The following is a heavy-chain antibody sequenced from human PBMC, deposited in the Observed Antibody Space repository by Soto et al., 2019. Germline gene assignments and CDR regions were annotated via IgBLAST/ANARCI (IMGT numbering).Heavy chain of an antibody. V-gene: IGHV5-51*01. J-gene: IGHJ6*02. CDR2: IHPGASDP. CDR3: ARHEATYYNFYGMDV. Sequence: GESLKISCKSYGSSVTTYWIAWVRQRPGQGLEWMGSIHPGASDPRYSPAFQGQVTISADRSIPTAYMQWSSLKASETAMYYRARHEATYYNFYGMDVWGQGTTVTVSS. CDR1: GSSVTTYW.